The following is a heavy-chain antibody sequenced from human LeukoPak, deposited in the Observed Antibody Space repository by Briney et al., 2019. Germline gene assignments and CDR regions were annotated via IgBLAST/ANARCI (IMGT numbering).Heavy chain of an antibody. J-gene: IGHJ4*02. D-gene: IGHD4-11*01. Sequence: GGSLRLSCAASGFTFRSYRMSWVRQAPGKGLEWVANIKEDGSETYYVDSVKGRFTISRDNAENSLYLQMNSLRVEDTAMYYCRTSATVDYWGQGNLVTVSS. CDR3: RTSATVDY. CDR1: GFTFRSYR. V-gene: IGHV3-7*01. CDR2: IKEDGSET.